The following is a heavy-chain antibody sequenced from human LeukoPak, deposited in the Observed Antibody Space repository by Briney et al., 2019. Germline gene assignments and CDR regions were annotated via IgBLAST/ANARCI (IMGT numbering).Heavy chain of an antibody. D-gene: IGHD3-22*01. J-gene: IGHJ4*02. CDR1: GYTFTGYY. Sequence: ASVKVSCKASGYTFTGYYMHWVRQAPGQGLEWMGWINPNSGGTDYAQKFQGRVTMTRDTSISTAYMELSRLRSDDTAVYYCAGDYYDSSGPVTYYFDYWGQGTLVTVSS. CDR3: AGDYYDSSGPVTYYFDY. V-gene: IGHV1-2*02. CDR2: INPNSGGT.